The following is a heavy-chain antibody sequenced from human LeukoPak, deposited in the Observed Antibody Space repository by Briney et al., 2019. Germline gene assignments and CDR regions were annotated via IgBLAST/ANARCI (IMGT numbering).Heavy chain of an antibody. D-gene: IGHD2-15*01. V-gene: IGHV4-61*01. Sequence: SETLSLTCIVSGDSLSSGSYYGGWIRQPPGKGLEWIGYVFFSGNTNYKPSLKSRVTISVDTSKNQFSLKLSSVTAAHTAVYYCARDPGYCSGGTCYHNSFDYWGQGTLVTVSS. CDR3: ARDPGYCSGGTCYHNSFDY. J-gene: IGHJ4*02. CDR1: GDSLSSGSYY. CDR2: VFFSGNT.